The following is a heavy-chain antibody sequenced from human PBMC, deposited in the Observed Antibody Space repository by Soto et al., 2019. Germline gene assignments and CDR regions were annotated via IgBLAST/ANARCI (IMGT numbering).Heavy chain of an antibody. D-gene: IGHD1-1*01. CDR1: GYTFTSYD. J-gene: IGHJ6*02. CDR3: AREMTTRGMAV. Sequence: QVQLVQSGAEVKKPGASVKVSCKASGYTFTSYDINWVRQATGQGLEWMGWMNPNSGNTGYAQKFQGRVTMTMKTSITTAYMELSSLRSEDTAVYYGAREMTTRGMAVWGQGTTVTVSS. CDR2: MNPNSGNT. V-gene: IGHV1-8*01.